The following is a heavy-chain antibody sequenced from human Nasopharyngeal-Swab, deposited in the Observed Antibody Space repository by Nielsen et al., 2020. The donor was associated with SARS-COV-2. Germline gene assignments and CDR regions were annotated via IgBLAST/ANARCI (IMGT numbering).Heavy chain of an antibody. D-gene: IGHD4-23*01. Sequence: GGSLRLSCAASGFTFSGYSMNWVRQAPGKGLEWVSSISANSAYIFYADSVKGRFTISRDNAKNSLYLQMNSLRAEDTAVYYCASGLTRRGWFDPWGQGTLVTVSS. CDR1: GFTFSGYS. CDR3: ASGLTRRGWFDP. V-gene: IGHV3-21*01. J-gene: IGHJ5*02. CDR2: ISANSAYI.